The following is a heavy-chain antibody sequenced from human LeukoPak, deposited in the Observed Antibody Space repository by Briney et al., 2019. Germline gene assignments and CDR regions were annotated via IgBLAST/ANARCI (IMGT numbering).Heavy chain of an antibody. CDR1: GSTFSTYW. D-gene: IGHD3-3*01. CDR2: INSDGSST. Sequence: GGSLRLSCAASGSTFSTYWMHWVRQAPGKGLVWVSRINSDGSSTSYADSVKGRFTISRDNAMSTLYLQMNSLRAEDTAVYYCARPYSYYDFWDWGQGTLVTVSS. CDR3: ARPYSYYDFWD. J-gene: IGHJ4*02. V-gene: IGHV3-74*01.